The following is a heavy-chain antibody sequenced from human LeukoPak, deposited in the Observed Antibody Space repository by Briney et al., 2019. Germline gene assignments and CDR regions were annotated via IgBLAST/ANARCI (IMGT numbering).Heavy chain of an antibody. J-gene: IGHJ6*03. CDR1: GGTFSSYA. CDR2: IIPIFGTA. V-gene: IGHV1-69*13. Sequence: SVKVSCKASGGTFSSYAISWVRQAPGQGLEWMGGIIPIFGTANYAQKFQGRVTITADESTSTAYMELSSLRSEDTAVYYCARDRAVLRFLEGYMDVWGKGTTVTVSS. D-gene: IGHD3-3*01. CDR3: ARDRAVLRFLEGYMDV.